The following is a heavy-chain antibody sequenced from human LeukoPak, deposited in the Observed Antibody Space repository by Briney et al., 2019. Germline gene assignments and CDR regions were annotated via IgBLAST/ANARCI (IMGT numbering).Heavy chain of an antibody. D-gene: IGHD4-17*01. CDR2: INDGGSGK. J-gene: IGHJ4*02. V-gene: IGHV3-7*03. CDR3: ARAVTSTEGY. Sequence: PGGSLRLSCAASGFVFSNYWMTWVRQAPGKGLEWVASINDGGSGKYYVDSVKGRFTISRDNAQKSLYLEMHSLRAEDTAVYYSARAVTSTEGYWGQGTLVTVSS. CDR1: GFVFSNYW.